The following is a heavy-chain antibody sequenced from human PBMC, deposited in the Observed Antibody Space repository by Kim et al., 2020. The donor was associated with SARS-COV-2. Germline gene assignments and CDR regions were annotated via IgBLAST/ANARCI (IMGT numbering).Heavy chain of an antibody. CDR3: ARVTIFRVVIILDYYGMEV. D-gene: IGHD3-3*01. CDR1: GFTFSSYW. Sequence: GGSLRLSCAASGFTFSSYWMSWVRQAPGKGLEWVANIKQDGSEKYYVDSVKGRFTISRDNAKNSLYLQMNSLRAEDTAVYYCARVTIFRVVIILDYYGMEVWGQGTTVTVSS. V-gene: IGHV3-7*01. CDR2: IKQDGSEK. J-gene: IGHJ6*02.